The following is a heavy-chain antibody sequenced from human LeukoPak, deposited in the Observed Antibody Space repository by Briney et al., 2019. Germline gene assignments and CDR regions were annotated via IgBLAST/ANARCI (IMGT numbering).Heavy chain of an antibody. CDR1: GGYISSYY. CDR2: IYYSGST. D-gene: IGHD3-9*01. J-gene: IGHJ5*02. CDR3: ASGLRYFGT. Sequence: SETLSLTCTVSGGYISSYYWSWIRQPPGKGLEWIGYIYYSGSTNYNPSLKSRVTISVDTSKNQFSLKLSSVTAADTAVYYCASGLRYFGTWGQGTLVTVSS. V-gene: IGHV4-59*01.